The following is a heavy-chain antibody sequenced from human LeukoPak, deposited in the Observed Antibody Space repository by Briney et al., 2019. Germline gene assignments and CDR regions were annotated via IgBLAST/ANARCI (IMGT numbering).Heavy chain of an antibody. CDR1: GFTFTTYA. CDR2: ISAHNGNT. CDR3: ARHFSSGWPVEALDV. V-gene: IGHV1-18*01. D-gene: IGHD6-19*01. J-gene: IGHJ3*01. Sequence: GASVKVSCKASGFTFTTYAFSWVRQAPGQGLEWMGWISAHNGNTNYAQKLQGRVTMTTDTSTNTAYMELRSLRFDDTAVYYCARHFSSGWPVEALDVWGQGTLVTVSS.